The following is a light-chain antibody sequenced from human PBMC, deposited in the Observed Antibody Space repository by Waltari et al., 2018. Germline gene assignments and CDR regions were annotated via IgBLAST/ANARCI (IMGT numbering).Light chain of an antibody. J-gene: IGKJ4*02. CDR3: QQYNTWPLT. CDR2: GAS. V-gene: IGKV3D-15*01. CDR1: QSIYFN. Sequence: EIVMTQSPATLSVSPGERATLSCRASQSIYFNLAWYQHRPGQAPRVLVYGASTRDTGIPARFSGSGSGTDFTLTISSLQSEDFAVYFCQQYNTWPLTFGGGTKVEV.